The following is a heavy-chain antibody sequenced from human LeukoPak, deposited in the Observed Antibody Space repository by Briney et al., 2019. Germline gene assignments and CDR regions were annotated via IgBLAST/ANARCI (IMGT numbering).Heavy chain of an antibody. D-gene: IGHD3-9*01. CDR2: MNPDSGNT. CDR1: GYTFTTYD. J-gene: IGHJ4*02. CDR3: ERGAYYYDILTGYYY. V-gene: IGHV1-8*01. Sequence: ASVKVSCKASGYTFTTYDINWVRQAPGQGLEWMGWMNPDSGNTGYAQKFQGRVPMTRNTSISTAYMELSSLRSEDTAVYYCERGAYYYDILTGYYYWGQGNLVTVFS.